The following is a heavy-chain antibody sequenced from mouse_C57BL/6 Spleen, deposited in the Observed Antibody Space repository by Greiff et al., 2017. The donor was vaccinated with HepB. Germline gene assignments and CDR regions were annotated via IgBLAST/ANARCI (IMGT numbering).Heavy chain of an antibody. Sequence: EVQLQQSGPELVKPGASVKISCKASGYSFTDYNMNWVKQSNGKSLEWIGVINPNYGTTSYNQKFKGKATLTVDQSSSTAYMQLNSLTSEDSAVYYGARGEGWLLYWYFDVWGTGTTVTVSS. CDR1: GYSFTDYN. D-gene: IGHD2-3*01. V-gene: IGHV1-39*01. J-gene: IGHJ1*03. CDR2: INPNYGTT. CDR3: ARGEGWLLYWYFDV.